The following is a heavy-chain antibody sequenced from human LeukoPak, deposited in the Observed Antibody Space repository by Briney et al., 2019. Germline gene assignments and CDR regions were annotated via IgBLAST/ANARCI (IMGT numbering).Heavy chain of an antibody. D-gene: IGHD1-1*01. CDR2: INSDGSIT. V-gene: IGHV3-74*01. Sequence: GGSLRLSCAASGFTFTTYWMHWVRQAPGKGLVWVSHINSDGSITSYADSVKGRFTISRDNAKNTLYLQMNSLRAEDTAVYYCAREVERLGSWGQGTLVTVSS. CDR1: GFTFTTYW. CDR3: AREVERLGS. J-gene: IGHJ5*01.